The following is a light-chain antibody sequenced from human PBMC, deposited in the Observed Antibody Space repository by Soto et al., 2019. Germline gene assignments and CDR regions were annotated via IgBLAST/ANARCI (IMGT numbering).Light chain of an antibody. Sequence: QSVLAQPPSASGSPGQSLTTSCAGTGSDVGAYKYVSWYQQHPGKAPKLIIYEVDKRPSGVPDRFSGSKSGNTASLTVSGLQAEDEADYYCSSYGGSNIPLYVFGTGTKVTVL. CDR2: EVD. CDR1: GSDVGAYKY. V-gene: IGLV2-8*01. CDR3: SSYGGSNIPLYV. J-gene: IGLJ1*01.